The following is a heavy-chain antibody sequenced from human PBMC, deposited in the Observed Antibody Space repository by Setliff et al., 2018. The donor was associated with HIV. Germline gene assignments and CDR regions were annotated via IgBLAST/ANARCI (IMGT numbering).Heavy chain of an antibody. CDR1: GYTFTSYA. CDR2: INTNTGNP. V-gene: IGHV7-4-1*02. Sequence: GASVKVSCKASGYTFTSYAMNWVRQAPGQGLEWMGWINTNTGNPTYAQGFTGRFVFSLDTSVSTAYLQINSLKAEDTAVYYCARGGVTYYDILTGSSMDVWGQGTTVTVSS. CDR3: ARGGVTYYDILTGSSMDV. D-gene: IGHD3-9*01. J-gene: IGHJ6*02.